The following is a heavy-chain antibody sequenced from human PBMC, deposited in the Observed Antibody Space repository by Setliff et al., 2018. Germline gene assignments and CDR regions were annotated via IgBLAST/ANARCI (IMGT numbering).Heavy chain of an antibody. CDR3: AREREYSGYEGMADY. J-gene: IGHJ4*02. V-gene: IGHV4-31*03. Sequence: PSETLSLTCTVSGGSISSGGYYWSWIRQHPGKGLEWIGYIYYSGSTNYNPSPKSRVTISVDTSKNQFSLKLSSVTAADTAVYYCAREREYSGYEGMADYWGQGTLVTVSS. D-gene: IGHD5-12*01. CDR1: GGSISSGGYY. CDR2: IYYSGST.